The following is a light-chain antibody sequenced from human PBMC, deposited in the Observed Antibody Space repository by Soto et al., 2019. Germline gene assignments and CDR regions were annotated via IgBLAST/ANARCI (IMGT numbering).Light chain of an antibody. V-gene: IGLV1-40*01. CDR2: ANS. CDR1: SSNIGAGYD. CDR3: QSYDSSLSGSGV. J-gene: IGLJ3*02. Sequence: QSVLTQPPSVSGAPGQRVTISCTGSSSNIGAGYDVHWYQQNPGTAPKLLIYANSIRPSGVPDRFSGSKSGTSASLAITGLQAEDVADYYCQSYDSSLSGSGVFGGGTKVTVL.